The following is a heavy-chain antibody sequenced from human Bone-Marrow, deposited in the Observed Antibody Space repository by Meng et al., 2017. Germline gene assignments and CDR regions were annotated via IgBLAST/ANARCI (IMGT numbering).Heavy chain of an antibody. V-gene: IGHV4-59*01. CDR2: IYYSGST. CDR3: ARFGGHYYDSSGYYKHY. CDR1: GGSISSYY. J-gene: IGHJ4*02. Sequence: QVQSQESGPGLVKPSETLSLTCTVSGGSISSYYWSWIRQPPGKGLEWIGYIYYSGSTNYNPSLKSRVTISVDTSKNQFSLKLSSVTAADTAVYYCARFGGHYYDSSGYYKHYWGQGTLVTVSS. D-gene: IGHD3-22*01.